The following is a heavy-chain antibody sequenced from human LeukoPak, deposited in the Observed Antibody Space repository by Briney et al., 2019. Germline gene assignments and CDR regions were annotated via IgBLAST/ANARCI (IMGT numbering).Heavy chain of an antibody. CDR2: IYKGNT. V-gene: IGHV1-18*01. Sequence: ASVKVSCKASGYTFTSYAISWVRQAPGQGLEWMGGIYKGNTNYAQKVQDRVTMTTDTSTSTAYMELRSLGSDDTAMYYCARGCSGSYCSLWGQGTLVTVSS. J-gene: IGHJ4*02. CDR1: GYTFTSYA. CDR3: ARGCSGSYCSL. D-gene: IGHD2-15*01.